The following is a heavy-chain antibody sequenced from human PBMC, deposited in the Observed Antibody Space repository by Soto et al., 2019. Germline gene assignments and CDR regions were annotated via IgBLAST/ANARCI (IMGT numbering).Heavy chain of an antibody. V-gene: IGHV3-23*01. Sequence: EVQLLESGGGLVQPGGSLRLSCAASGFTFSSYAMSWVRQAPGKGLEWVSTISGSGGSTYYADSVKGRFTISRDNSKNTLYLHVNSLRAEDTAVYYCAKCSPRYSSGLKAYYFDYWGQGTLVTVSS. CDR2: ISGSGGST. D-gene: IGHD6-19*01. J-gene: IGHJ4*02. CDR3: AKCSPRYSSGLKAYYFDY. CDR1: GFTFSSYA.